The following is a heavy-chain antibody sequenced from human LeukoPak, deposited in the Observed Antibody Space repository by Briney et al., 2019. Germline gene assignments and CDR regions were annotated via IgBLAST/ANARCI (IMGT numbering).Heavy chain of an antibody. CDR1: GGSFSGYF. V-gene: IGHV4-34*01. J-gene: IGHJ4*02. CDR2: VNHSGRT. CDR3: ARGQFQRDY. Sequence: SETLSLTCAVYGGSFSGYFWSWIRQPPGKGLEWIGEVNHSGRTNYNPSLKSRVTISVDTSKNQSSLNLRSVTAADTAVYYCARGQFQRDYWGQGTLVTVSS.